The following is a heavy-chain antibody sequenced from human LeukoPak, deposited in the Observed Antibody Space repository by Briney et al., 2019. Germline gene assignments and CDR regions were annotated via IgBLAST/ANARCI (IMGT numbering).Heavy chain of an antibody. CDR1: GFTFSSYA. D-gene: IGHD3-10*01. CDR3: AKEEVGRYYYGSGSYPSYFDY. CDR2: ISGSGGST. J-gene: IGHJ4*02. V-gene: IGHV3-23*01. Sequence: GGSLRLSCAASGFTFSSYAMSWVRQAPGKGLEWVSAISGSGGSTYYADSVKGRFTISRDNSKNTPYLQMNSLRAEDTAVYYCAKEEVGRYYYGSGSYPSYFDYWGQGTLVTVSS.